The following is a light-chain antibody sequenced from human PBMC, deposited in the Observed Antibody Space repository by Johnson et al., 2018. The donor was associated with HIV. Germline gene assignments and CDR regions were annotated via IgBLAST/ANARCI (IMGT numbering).Light chain of an antibody. V-gene: IGLV1-51*01. CDR3: GTWDSSLSAYV. CDR1: SSNIGINY. J-gene: IGLJ1*01. CDR2: DNT. Sequence: SVLTQPHSVSAAPRQKVTISCSGSSSNIGINYVSWYQQLPGTAPKLLIYDNTKRPSGIPDRFSGSKSGTSATLGITGLQTGDEADYYCGTWDSSLSAYVFVTGTKVTVL.